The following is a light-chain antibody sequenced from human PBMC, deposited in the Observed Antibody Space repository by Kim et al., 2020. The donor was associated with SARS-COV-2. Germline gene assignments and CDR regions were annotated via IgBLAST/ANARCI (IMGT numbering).Light chain of an antibody. J-gene: IGKJ3*01. V-gene: IGKV1-33*01. CDR3: QQKFT. Sequence: DIQMTQSPSSLSASVGDRVTITCQASQDISNYLNWYQQKPRKAPKLLIYDASNLETGVPSRFSGSGSGTDFTFTISSLQPEDIATYFCQQKFTFGPGTKVDIK. CDR2: DAS. CDR1: QDISNY.